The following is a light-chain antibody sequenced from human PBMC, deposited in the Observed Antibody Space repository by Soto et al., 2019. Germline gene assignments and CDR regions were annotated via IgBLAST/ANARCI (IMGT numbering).Light chain of an antibody. CDR3: QQYNNWPET. CDR2: GAS. Sequence: EIVMTQSPATLSVSPGERATLSCRASQSVSRNLAWYQQKPGQAPRLLIYGASTRATGIPARFSGSGSGTDFTLTISSLQSEDFAVYYCQQYNNWPETFGPGTKVDIK. J-gene: IGKJ3*01. CDR1: QSVSRN. V-gene: IGKV3-15*01.